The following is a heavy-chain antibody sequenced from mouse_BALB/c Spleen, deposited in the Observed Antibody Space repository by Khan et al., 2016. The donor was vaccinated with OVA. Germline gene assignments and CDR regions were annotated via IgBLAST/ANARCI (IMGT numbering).Heavy chain of an antibody. CDR1: GYTFTIYG. D-gene: IGHD2-14*01. CDR2: INTYTGEP. Sequence: QIQLVQSGPELKKPGETVKISCKASGYTFTIYGMNWVRQAPGKGLKWMGWINTYTGEPTYADDFKGRFAFSLETSASTAYLQINNLKNEDTATYFCARVGYNGTMDYWGQGTSVTFSS. J-gene: IGHJ4*01. CDR3: ARVGYNGTMDY. V-gene: IGHV9-3-1*01.